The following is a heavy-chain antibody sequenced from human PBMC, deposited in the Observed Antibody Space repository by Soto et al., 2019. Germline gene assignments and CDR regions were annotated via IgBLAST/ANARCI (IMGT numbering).Heavy chain of an antibody. CDR2: INPNNGAT. Sequence: QVQLVQSGAEGKKPGASVKVSCKAPRYIFTAYFMHWVRQAPGQGLEWMGWINPNNGATHYGLSFQGRVTMTRDTSISTAYMDLSSLRSDDTAVYYCASHDPGARFDPWGQGTLVIVSS. CDR3: ASHDPGARFDP. V-gene: IGHV1-2*02. J-gene: IGHJ5*02. D-gene: IGHD1-1*01. CDR1: RYIFTAYF.